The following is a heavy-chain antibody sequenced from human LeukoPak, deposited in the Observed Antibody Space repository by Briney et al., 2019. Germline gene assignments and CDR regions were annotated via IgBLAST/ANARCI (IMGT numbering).Heavy chain of an antibody. Sequence: SQTLSLTCVISGDSVSRTNAAWNWIRQSPSRDLEWLGRTYYRTKWYSDSAVSVKSRIIINPDTSKNQFSLQLNSVTPEDTAVYYCARGGSGMTVALFDQWGQGTPVTVSS. D-gene: IGHD6-19*01. V-gene: IGHV6-1*01. CDR2: TYYRTKWYS. CDR1: GDSVSRTNAA. J-gene: IGHJ4*02. CDR3: ARGGSGMTVALFDQ.